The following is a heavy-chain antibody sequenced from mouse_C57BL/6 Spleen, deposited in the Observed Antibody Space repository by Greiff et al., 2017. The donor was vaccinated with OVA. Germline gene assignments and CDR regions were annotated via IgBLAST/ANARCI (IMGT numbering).Heavy chain of an antibody. Sequence: EVQLIESGPGLVKPSQSLSLTCSVTGYSITSGYYWNWIRQFPGNKLEWMGYISYDGSNNYNPSLKNRISITRDTSKNQFFLKLNSVTTEDTATYYCATPYDYDWFAYWGQGTLVTVSA. V-gene: IGHV3-6*01. CDR3: ATPYDYDWFAY. CDR2: ISYDGSN. D-gene: IGHD2-4*01. J-gene: IGHJ3*01. CDR1: GYSITSGYY.